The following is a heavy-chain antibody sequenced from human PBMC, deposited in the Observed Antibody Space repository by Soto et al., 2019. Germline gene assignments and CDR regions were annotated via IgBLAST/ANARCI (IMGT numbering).Heavy chain of an antibody. CDR2: IWYDGSNK. V-gene: IGHV3-33*01. CDR3: ARVGTIFGVVIDPNYYYYGMDV. CDR1: GFTFSSYV. J-gene: IGHJ6*02. D-gene: IGHD3-3*01. Sequence: GGSLRLSCAASGFTFSSYVMHWVRQAPGKGLEWVAVIWYDGSNKYYADSVKGRFTISRDNSKNTLYLQMNSLRAEDTAVYYCARVGTIFGVVIDPNYYYYGMDVWGQGTPVTV.